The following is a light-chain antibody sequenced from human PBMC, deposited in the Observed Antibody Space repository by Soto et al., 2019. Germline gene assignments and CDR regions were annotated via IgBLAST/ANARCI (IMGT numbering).Light chain of an antibody. CDR1: SSNIGAGYD. CDR3: QSYDSSLSGWV. CDR2: GNS. Sequence: QSVLTQPPSVSGAPGQRVTISCTGSSSNIGAGYDVHWYQQLPGTAPKLLIYGNSNRPSGVPDRFSGSKSGTSASLAITGRRAEDEAEYYCQSYDSSLSGWVFGGGTKLTVL. V-gene: IGLV1-40*01. J-gene: IGLJ3*02.